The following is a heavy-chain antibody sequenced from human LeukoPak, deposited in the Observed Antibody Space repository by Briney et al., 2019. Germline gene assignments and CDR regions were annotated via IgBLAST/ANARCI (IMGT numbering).Heavy chain of an antibody. D-gene: IGHD6-13*01. Sequence: PGRSLRLSCAASGFTFSSYGMHWVRQAPGKGLEWVAVISYDGSNKYYADSVKGRFTISRDNSKNTLYLQMNSLRAEDTAVYYCARHSSSWYGGFDPWGQGTLVTVSS. V-gene: IGHV3-30*03. CDR1: GFTFSSYG. J-gene: IGHJ5*02. CDR3: ARHSSSWYGGFDP. CDR2: ISYDGSNK.